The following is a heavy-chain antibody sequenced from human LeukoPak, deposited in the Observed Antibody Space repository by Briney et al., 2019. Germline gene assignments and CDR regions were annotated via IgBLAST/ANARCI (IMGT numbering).Heavy chain of an antibody. CDR1: GGSISSGSYY. CDR2: IYTSGTT. V-gene: IGHV4-61*02. J-gene: IGHJ6*03. D-gene: IGHD2-2*01. CDR3: ARVYCSSTSCYYYYYMDV. Sequence: SQTLSLTCTVSGGSISSGSYYWSWILQPAGKGLEWIGRIYTSGTTNYNPSLKSRVTISVDTSKNQFSLKLSSVTAADTAVYYCARVYCSSTSCYYYYYMDVWGKGTTVTVSS.